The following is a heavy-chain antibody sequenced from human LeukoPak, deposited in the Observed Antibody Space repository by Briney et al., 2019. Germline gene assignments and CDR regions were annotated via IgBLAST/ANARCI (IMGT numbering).Heavy chain of an antibody. CDR2: VSTSGVGT. Sequence: GGSLRLSCAASGFTFSSFAMSWIRQAPGKVLEWVSSVSTSGVGTYYADSVRGRFTISRDNSKNTVFLQMNSLRAEDSAVYYCAKDYAVGSIDYWGQGTLVTVSS. V-gene: IGHV3-23*01. CDR1: GFTFSSFA. J-gene: IGHJ4*02. CDR3: AKDYAVGSIDY. D-gene: IGHD3-16*01.